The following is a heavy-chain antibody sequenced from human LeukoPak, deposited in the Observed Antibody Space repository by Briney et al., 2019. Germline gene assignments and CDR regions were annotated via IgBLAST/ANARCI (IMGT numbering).Heavy chain of an antibody. V-gene: IGHV3-7*05. CDR1: GFTFSRYW. Sequence: PGGSLRLSCAASGFTFSRYWMSWVRQAPGEGLEAVANIKEDGSDKNYVDSVKGRFTISRDNAKNSLYLQMDSLRVEDTAMYYCARGGGTFLSWGQGTLVTVSS. CDR3: ARGGGTFLS. D-gene: IGHD2/OR15-2a*01. J-gene: IGHJ4*02. CDR2: IKEDGSDK.